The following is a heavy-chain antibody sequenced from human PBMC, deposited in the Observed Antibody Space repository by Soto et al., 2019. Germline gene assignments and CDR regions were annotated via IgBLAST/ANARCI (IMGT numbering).Heavy chain of an antibody. CDR1: GFTFSSYA. D-gene: IGHD5-12*01. J-gene: IGHJ6*02. CDR3: AKWMATSYYYYYGMDV. V-gene: IGHV3-23*01. CDR2: ISGSGGST. Sequence: GGSLRLSCAASGFTFSSYAMSWVRQAPGKGLEWVSAISGSGGSTYYADSVKGRFTISRDNSKNTLYLQMNSLRAEDTAVYYCAKWMATSYYYYYGMDVWGQGTTVTVSS.